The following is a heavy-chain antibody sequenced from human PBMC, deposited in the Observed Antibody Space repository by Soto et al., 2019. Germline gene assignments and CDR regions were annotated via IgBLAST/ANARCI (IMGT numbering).Heavy chain of an antibody. Sequence: EIQLLECGGGLVQPGGSLRLSCAASGFTFSGYAMSWIRQAPGKGLEWVSAISGSGDVRYIADSVKGRFTISRDKSKNTLYLQMNSLRAEDTAVYYCAKDRQRPVAGILEYWGQGTLVTVSS. CDR3: AKDRQRPVAGILEY. V-gene: IGHV3-23*01. D-gene: IGHD6-19*01. CDR2: ISGSGDVR. J-gene: IGHJ4*02. CDR1: GFTFSGYA.